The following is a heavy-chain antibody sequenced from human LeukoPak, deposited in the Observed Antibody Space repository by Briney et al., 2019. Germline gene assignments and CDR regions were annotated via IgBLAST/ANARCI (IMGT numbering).Heavy chain of an antibody. V-gene: IGHV4-34*01. Sequence: SETLSLTCAVYGRSFSGYYWSWIRQPPGKGLEWIGEINHSGSTNYNPSLKSRVTISVDTSKNQFSLKLSSVTAADTAVYYCARYSSSWYAFDYWGQGTLVTVSS. D-gene: IGHD6-13*01. J-gene: IGHJ4*02. CDR2: INHSGST. CDR3: ARYSSSWYAFDY. CDR1: GRSFSGYY.